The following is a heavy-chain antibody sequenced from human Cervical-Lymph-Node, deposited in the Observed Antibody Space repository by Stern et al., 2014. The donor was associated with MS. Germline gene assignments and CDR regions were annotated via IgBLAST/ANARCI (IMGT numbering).Heavy chain of an antibody. CDR2: IFSNDEK. J-gene: IGHJ4*02. CDR3: ARIHEEWELRIGFDH. V-gene: IGHV2-26*01. CDR1: GFSLSNARMG. D-gene: IGHD1-26*01. Sequence: QITLKESGPVLVKPTETLTLTCTVSGFSLSNARMGVSWIRQPPGKALEXLAPIFSNDEKSYSTSLKSRLTISKDTSKSQVVLTMTNMDPVDTATYYCARIHEEWELRIGFDHWGQGTLVTVSS.